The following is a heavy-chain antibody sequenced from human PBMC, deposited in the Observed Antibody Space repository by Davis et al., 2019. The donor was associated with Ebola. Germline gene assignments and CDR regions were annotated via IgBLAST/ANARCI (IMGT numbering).Heavy chain of an antibody. J-gene: IGHJ4*02. D-gene: IGHD1-26*01. CDR1: GYTFTSYA. CDR2: ISAYNGNT. Sequence: ASVNVSCMASGYTFTSYAMHWVRQAPGQRLEWMGWISAYNGNTNYAQKLQGRVTMTTDTSTSTAYLELRSLRSDDTTVYYCARGGGSYSFDYWGQGTLVTVSS. CDR3: ARGGGSYSFDY. V-gene: IGHV1-18*01.